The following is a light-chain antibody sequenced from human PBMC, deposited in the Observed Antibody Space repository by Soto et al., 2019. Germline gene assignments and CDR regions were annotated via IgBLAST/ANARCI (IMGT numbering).Light chain of an antibody. J-gene: IGKJ1*01. CDR1: QNVGSSY. V-gene: IGKV3-20*01. Sequence: EIVLTQSPGSLSLSPGETATLSCRASQNVGSSYLAWYQQRPGQPPRLLIYGTSNRATGIPDRFSGSGSGTDFTLTISRLESEDSAVYYCHQYGDIPRPLGQGTKVDIK. CDR2: GTS. CDR3: HQYGDIPRP.